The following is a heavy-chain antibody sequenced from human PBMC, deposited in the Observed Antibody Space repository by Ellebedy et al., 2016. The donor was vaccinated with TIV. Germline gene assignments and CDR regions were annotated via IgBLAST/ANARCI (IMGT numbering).Heavy chain of an antibody. J-gene: IGHJ4*02. V-gene: IGHV3-23*01. CDR3: AKDRTSGDGYWVFDQ. D-gene: IGHD5-18*01. CDR1: GFTFSRYA. CDR2: IFGSGGGI. Sequence: PGGSLRLSCAASGFTFSRYAMSWVRQAPGKGLEWVSGIFGSGGGISYADSVKCRFTIYRDNSNSMLHLQLNSLRPEDMAVYYCAKDRTSGDGYWVFDQWGQGTLVTVSS.